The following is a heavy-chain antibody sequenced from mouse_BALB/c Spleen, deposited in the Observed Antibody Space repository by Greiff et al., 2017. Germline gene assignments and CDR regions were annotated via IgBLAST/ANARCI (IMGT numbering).Heavy chain of an antibody. CDR1: GFTFSSYA. D-gene: IGHD6-5*01. CDR3: ARPLSDAMDY. V-gene: IGHV5-6-5*01. Sequence: EVQVVESGGGLVKPGGSLKLSCAASGFTFSSYAMSWVRQTPEKRLEWVASISSGGSTYYPDSVKGRFTISRDNARNILYLQMSSLRSEDTAMYYCARPLSDAMDYWGQGTSVTVSS. J-gene: IGHJ4*01. CDR2: ISSGGST.